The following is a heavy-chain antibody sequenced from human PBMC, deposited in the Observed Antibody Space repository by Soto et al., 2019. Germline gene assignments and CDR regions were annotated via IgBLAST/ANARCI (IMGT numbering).Heavy chain of an antibody. D-gene: IGHD5-12*01. CDR2: LSRGGGST. J-gene: IGHJ3*02. Sequence: EAQLLESGGELIQPGGSLRLSCAASGFTYSSHGMSWVRQAPGKGLEWIAGLSRGGGSTYYADSVKGRFTISRDNSTNTLDLIMNSLRVEDTALYYCERDGQYRTDGFDIWGQGTMVTVSS. CDR3: ERDGQYRTDGFDI. V-gene: IGHV3-23*01. CDR1: GFTYSSHG.